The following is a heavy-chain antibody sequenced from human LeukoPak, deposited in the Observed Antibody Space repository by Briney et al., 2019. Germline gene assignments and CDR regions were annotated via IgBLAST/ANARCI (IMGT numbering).Heavy chain of an antibody. V-gene: IGHV3-48*01. D-gene: IGHD6-13*01. Sequence: GGSLRLSCAASGFTFSSYSMNWVRQAPGKGLEWVSYISSSSSTIYFADSVKGRFTISRDNAKNSLYLQMNSLRAEDTAVYYCARDLPQQLVHFDYWGQGTLVTVSS. CDR1: GFTFSSYS. CDR3: ARDLPQQLVHFDY. CDR2: ISSSSSTI. J-gene: IGHJ4*02.